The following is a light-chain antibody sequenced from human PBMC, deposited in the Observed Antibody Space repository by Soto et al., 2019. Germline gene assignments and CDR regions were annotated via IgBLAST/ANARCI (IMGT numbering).Light chain of an antibody. CDR2: GPG. J-gene: IGKJ1*01. V-gene: IGKV3-15*01. CDR1: ESISNN. CDR3: QQYNNWPGT. Sequence: EIVMTQSPATLSVSPGERATLSCRAGESISNNLAWYQQKPGQAPRLLIYGPGTRAAGVPARFSGRGSGTECPLTISSLQSEDFGVYYFQQYNNWPGTFGQGTKVEIK.